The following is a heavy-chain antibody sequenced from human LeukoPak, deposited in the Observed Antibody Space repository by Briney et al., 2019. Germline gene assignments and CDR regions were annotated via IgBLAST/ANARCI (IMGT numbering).Heavy chain of an antibody. J-gene: IGHJ5*02. D-gene: IGHD6-19*01. Sequence: SETLSLTCAVSGYSISSGYYWGWIRQPPGKGLEGIGSIYHSGSTYYNPSLKSRVTISVATSKNQFSLKLSSVTAADTAVYYCARHIAVAALGFDPWGQGTLVTVSS. V-gene: IGHV4-38-2*01. CDR3: ARHIAVAALGFDP. CDR2: IYHSGST. CDR1: GYSISSGYY.